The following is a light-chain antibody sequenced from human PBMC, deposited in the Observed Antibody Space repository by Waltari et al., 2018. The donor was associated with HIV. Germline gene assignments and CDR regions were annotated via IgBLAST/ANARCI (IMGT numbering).Light chain of an antibody. J-gene: IGLJ3*02. V-gene: IGLV2-14*03. CDR1: SLDIGTYNY. Sequence: QSALTQPASVSGSPGQSITISCTGTSLDIGTYNYVSWYQQHPGKAPKLIIFDVNNRPSGISDRFAGSKSANMASLTISGLQAADEADYYCRSYSRTNTWVFGGGTRLTVL. CDR3: RSYSRTNTWV. CDR2: DVN.